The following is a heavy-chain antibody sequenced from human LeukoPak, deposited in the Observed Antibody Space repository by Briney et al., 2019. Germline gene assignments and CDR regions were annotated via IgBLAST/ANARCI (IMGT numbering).Heavy chain of an antibody. V-gene: IGHV3-7*01. J-gene: IGHJ4*02. CDR2: IKQDGSEK. D-gene: IGHD4-17*01. CDR1: GFTFSSYW. CDR3: ARASPYGDYGLDY. Sequence: GGSLRLSCAASGFTFSSYWMSWVRQAPGQGLEWVANIKQDGSEKYYVDSVKGRFTISRDNAKNSLYLQMNSLRAEDTAVYYCARASPYGDYGLDYWGQGTLVTVSS.